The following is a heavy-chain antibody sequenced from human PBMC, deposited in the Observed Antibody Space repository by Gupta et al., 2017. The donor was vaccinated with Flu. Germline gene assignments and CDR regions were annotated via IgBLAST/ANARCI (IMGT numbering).Heavy chain of an antibody. CDR1: GTFSSYA. V-gene: IGHV1-69*06. Sequence: GTFSSYAISWVRQAPGQGLEWMGGIIPIFGTANYAQKFQGRDTITADKSTSTAYMELSSLRSEDTAVYYCASSVAGLFDYWGQGTLVTVSS. CDR3: ASSVAGLFDY. J-gene: IGHJ4*02. D-gene: IGHD6-19*01. CDR2: IIPIFGTA.